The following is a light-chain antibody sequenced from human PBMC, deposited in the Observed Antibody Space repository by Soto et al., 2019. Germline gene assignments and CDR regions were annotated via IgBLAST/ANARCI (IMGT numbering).Light chain of an antibody. Sequence: DIQMTQSPSTLSAYVGERVTITCRASQSISPWLAWYQKKPGKAPNLLIYRASNLQTGVPSRFSGSGSETEFTLTINSLQPDDFATYYCQQYRGRPYTFGQGTKLEIE. CDR1: QSISPW. CDR3: QQYRGRPYT. CDR2: RAS. J-gene: IGKJ2*01. V-gene: IGKV1-5*03.